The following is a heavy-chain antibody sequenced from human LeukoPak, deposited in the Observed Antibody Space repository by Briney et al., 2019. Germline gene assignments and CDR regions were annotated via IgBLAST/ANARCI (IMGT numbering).Heavy chain of an antibody. J-gene: IGHJ6*03. Sequence: SETLSLTCTISGGSIGTYYWSWIRQSPGKGLEWIGYIYVTGTRYNPYLQSRVTISVDRSRNQFFLKMSSVTAADTAVYYCARHIGGGIEDMDVWGKGTKVIVSS. CDR2: IYVTGT. V-gene: IGHV4-59*08. CDR1: GGSIGTYY. D-gene: IGHD3-16*02. CDR3: ARHIGGGIEDMDV.